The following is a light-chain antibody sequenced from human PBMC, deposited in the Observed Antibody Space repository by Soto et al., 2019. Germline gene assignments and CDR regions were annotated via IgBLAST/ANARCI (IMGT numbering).Light chain of an antibody. J-gene: IGLJ2*01. CDR3: SSYAGSNNFVV. CDR2: EVS. Sequence: QSVLTQPPSASGSPGQSVTISCTGTSSDVGGYNYVSWYQQHPGKAPKLMIYEVSKRPSGVPDRFSGSKSGNTASLTVSGLQAEAEADYYCSSYAGSNNFVVFGGGTKVTVL. CDR1: SSDVGGYNY. V-gene: IGLV2-8*01.